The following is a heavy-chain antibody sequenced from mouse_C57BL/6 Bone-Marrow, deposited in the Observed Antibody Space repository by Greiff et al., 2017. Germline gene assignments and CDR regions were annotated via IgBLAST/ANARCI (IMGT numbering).Heavy chain of an antibody. CDR2: FDPSASYT. J-gene: IGHJ2*01. CDR1: GYTFTSYW. D-gene: IGHD1-3*01. CDR3: AREETKVSNYCDD. V-gene: IGHV1-50*01. Sequence: QVQLQQPGAELVKPGASVKLSCKASGYTFTSYWMQWVQQRPGQGLEWIGAFDPSASYTNYNQKFKGKATLTVDTSSSTAYMQLSSLTSEDSAVYNCAREETKVSNYCDDGGKGTTLTVSS.